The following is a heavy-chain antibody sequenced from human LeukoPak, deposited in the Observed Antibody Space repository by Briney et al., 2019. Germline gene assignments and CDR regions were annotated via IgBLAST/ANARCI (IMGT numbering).Heavy chain of an antibody. V-gene: IGHV4-4*07. D-gene: IGHD1-26*01. CDR3: ARFSGSFSD. CDR2: IYFNGNT. J-gene: IGHJ4*02. CDR1: GGSISTYF. Sequence: KPSETLSLTCTVSGGSISTYFWTWIRQPAGKGLEWIGRIYFNGNTNYNPSLKSRVSMSVDTSKNQFSLKLSSVTAADTAIYYCARFSGSFSDWGQGTLVTVSS.